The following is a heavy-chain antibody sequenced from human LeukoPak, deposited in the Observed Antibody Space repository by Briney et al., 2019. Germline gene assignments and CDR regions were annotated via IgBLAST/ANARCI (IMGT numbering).Heavy chain of an antibody. D-gene: IGHD3-16*01. CDR1: GFTFGDYA. CDR2: VNLQGST. V-gene: IGHV4-34*01. Sequence: LRLSCTASGFTFGDYAMSWVRQAPGKGLEWIGEVNLQGSTNYNPSLMGRVAISVDTSENHVSLQLTSVTAADTAVYYCAREGGPYRPLDYSGQGTLVTVS. CDR3: AREGGPYRPLDY. J-gene: IGHJ4*02.